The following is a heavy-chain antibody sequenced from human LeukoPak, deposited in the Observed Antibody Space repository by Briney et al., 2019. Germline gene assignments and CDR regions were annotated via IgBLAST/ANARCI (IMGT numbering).Heavy chain of an antibody. V-gene: IGHV3-30*04. CDR3: ARGRRWLQPLDY. CDR2: ISYDGSNK. Sequence: GGSLRLSCAASGFTFSSYAMHWVRQAPGKGLEWVAVISYDGSNKYYADSVKGRFTISRDNAKQSLFLQMNSLRVEDMGVYYCARGRRWLQPLDYWGQGTLVTVSS. CDR1: GFTFSSYA. D-gene: IGHD5-24*01. J-gene: IGHJ4*02.